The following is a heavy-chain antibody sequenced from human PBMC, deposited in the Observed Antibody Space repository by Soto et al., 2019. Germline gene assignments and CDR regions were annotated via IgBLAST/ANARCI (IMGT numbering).Heavy chain of an antibody. J-gene: IGHJ5*02. CDR3: EREYSSSSGRRWFDP. Sequence: GGSLRLSCVVSEFTFSSSWMHWVRQGPEMGLVWVSRMNTDGTIINYADSVKGRFTTSRDNAKNSLYLQMNSLRAEDTAVYYWEREYSSSSGRRWFDPWGQGTLVTVSS. V-gene: IGHV3-74*01. CDR1: EFTFSSSW. CDR2: MNTDGTII. D-gene: IGHD6-6*01.